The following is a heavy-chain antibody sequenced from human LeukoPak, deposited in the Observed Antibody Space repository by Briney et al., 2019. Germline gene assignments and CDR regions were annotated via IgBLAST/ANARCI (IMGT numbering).Heavy chain of an antibody. CDR2: IVVGSGNT. V-gene: IGHV1-58*01. D-gene: IGHD3-10*01. J-gene: IGHJ4*02. CDR3: ATDVIDGSGLAY. Sequence: SVKVSCTASGFTFTSSAVQWVRQARGQRLEWIGWIVVGSGNTNYAEKVQERVTITRDMSKSTAYMQLSSLRSEDTAVYYCATDVIDGSGLAYWGQGTLVTVSS. CDR1: GFTFTSSA.